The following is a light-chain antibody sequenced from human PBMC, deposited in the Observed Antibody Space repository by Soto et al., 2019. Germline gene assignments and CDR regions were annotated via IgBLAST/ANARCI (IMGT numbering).Light chain of an antibody. CDR2: GTS. CDR1: QSVPSTY. V-gene: IGKV3-20*01. Sequence: VLSQSPGRLSLSPGERATLSCRASQSVPSTYFAWYQQKSGQPPRLLISGTSNRATGIPDRFSGSGSGRDFTLTISRLEPEDFAVYFCQQFGXSPWTXGQG. J-gene: IGKJ1*01. CDR3: QQFGXSPWT.